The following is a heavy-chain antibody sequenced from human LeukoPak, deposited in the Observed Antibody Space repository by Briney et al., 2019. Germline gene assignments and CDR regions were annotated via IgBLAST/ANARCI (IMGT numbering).Heavy chain of an antibody. CDR3: AREMVPAASRYYYYYMDV. Sequence: PGGSLRLSCAASGFTFDDYGRSWVRQAPGKGLEWVSGINWNGGSTGYADSVKGRFTISRDNAKNSLYLQMNSLRAEDTALCYCAREMVPAASRYYYYYMDVWGKGTAVTVSS. V-gene: IGHV3-20*04. CDR1: GFTFDDYG. J-gene: IGHJ6*03. D-gene: IGHD2-2*01. CDR2: INWNGGST.